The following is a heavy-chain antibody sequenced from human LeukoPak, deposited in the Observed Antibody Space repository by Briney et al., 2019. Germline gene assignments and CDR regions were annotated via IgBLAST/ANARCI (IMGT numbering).Heavy chain of an antibody. CDR3: TSGVWGYDSSGFNFDY. Sequence: GGSLRLSCAASGFTFSGSAIHWVRQASGEGLEWVCRITRKANGYATAYAASVKGRFTISRDDSKNMAYLQMNSLKTEDTALYYCTSGVWGYDSSGFNFDYWGQGTLVTVSS. D-gene: IGHD3-22*01. V-gene: IGHV3-73*01. CDR1: GFTFSGSA. J-gene: IGHJ4*02. CDR2: ITRKANGYAT.